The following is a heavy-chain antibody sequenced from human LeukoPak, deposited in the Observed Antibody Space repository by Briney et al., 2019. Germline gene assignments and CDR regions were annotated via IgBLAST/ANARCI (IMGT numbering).Heavy chain of an antibody. Sequence: PSETLSLTCTVSGGSISTNDYWSWIRQHPGKGLEWIGYIHYTGSTYYNPSLKSRSTISVDTATNQFSLRLRPVTAPDTPVYYCVRGDYGSTPRKSGAHYRGQGILVTVPS. CDR3: VRGDYGSTPRKSGAHY. CDR2: IHYTGST. D-gene: IGHD4-17*01. CDR1: GGSISTNDY. V-gene: IGHV4-30-4*08. J-gene: IGHJ4*02.